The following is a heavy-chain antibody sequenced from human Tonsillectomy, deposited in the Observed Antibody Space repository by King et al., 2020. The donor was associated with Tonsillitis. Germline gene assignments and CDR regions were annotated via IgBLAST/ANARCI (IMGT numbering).Heavy chain of an antibody. V-gene: IGHV1-58*01. J-gene: IGHJ4*02. CDR1: GFTFTRSA. CDR3: AAYPPSSCCSTWLSFDQ. Sequence: QLVESGPEVKKPGTSVKVSCKASGFTFTRSAVQWVRQARGQRLEWIGWIVVGSGDTNYAQKFQERATITREKSTGTAYMELSSLRSDDTAVYFCAAYPPSSCCSTWLSFDQWGQGTLVTVSS. CDR2: IVVGSGDT. D-gene: IGHD6-13*01.